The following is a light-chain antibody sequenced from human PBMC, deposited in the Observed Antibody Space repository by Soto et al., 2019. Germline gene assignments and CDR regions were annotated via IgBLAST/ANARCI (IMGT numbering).Light chain of an antibody. CDR1: QSVSNNY. J-gene: IGKJ1*01. Sequence: EIVLTQSPGTLSLSPGERSTLSCRASQSVSNNYLAWYQQKPGQAPRLLIYGASNRATGIQDRFSGSGSGTDFTLTITRLEPDDFAVYYCQQYGSSGTFGQGTKVDI. CDR3: QQYGSSGT. CDR2: GAS. V-gene: IGKV3-20*01.